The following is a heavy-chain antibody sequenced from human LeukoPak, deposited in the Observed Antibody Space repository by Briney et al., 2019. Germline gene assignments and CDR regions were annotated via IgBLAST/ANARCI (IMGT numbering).Heavy chain of an antibody. V-gene: IGHV1-2*02. D-gene: IGHD4-11*01. CDR1: GYTFTDYY. CDR3: MRDPRTTKNAFDI. CDR2: INPNSGGT. Sequence: ASVKVSCKASGYTFTDYYMHWVRQAPGQGLQWMGWINPNSGGTNYAQKFQGRVTMTRDTSINTAHMDLNWLTSDDTAVYYCMRDPRTTKNAFDIWGQGTMVTVSS. J-gene: IGHJ3*02.